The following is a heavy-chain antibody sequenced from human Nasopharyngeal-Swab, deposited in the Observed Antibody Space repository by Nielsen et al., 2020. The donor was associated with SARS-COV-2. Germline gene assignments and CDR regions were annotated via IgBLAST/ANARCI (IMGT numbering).Heavy chain of an antibody. CDR2: VNSDGSRS. V-gene: IGHV3-74*01. CDR1: GFSFSDSW. J-gene: IGHJ1*01. CDR3: GPWYVGCCWAVF. D-gene: IGHD2-15*01. Sequence: GESLKISCAASGFSFSDSWIHWVRQSPGKGLQWVSRVNSDGSRSGYADSVRGRFTISSDNARNTVYLQMSSLRAEDTAIYYCGPWYVGCCWAVFGGQGTLVTVSS.